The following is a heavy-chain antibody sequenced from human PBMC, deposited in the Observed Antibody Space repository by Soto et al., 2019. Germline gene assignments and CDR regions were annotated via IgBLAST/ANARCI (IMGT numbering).Heavy chain of an antibody. CDR2: IKSNTDGGTT. J-gene: IGHJ4*02. D-gene: IGHD3-22*01. V-gene: IGHV3-15*01. CDR1: GIIFSNTW. Sequence: EVQVVESGGGLVKPGGSLRLSCTASGIIFSNTWINWVRQAPGKGLEWVGRIKSNTDGGTTDYATPVKGRFALSRDDSQNTLYLQMTGLQAEDTAVYYCATDPPRNDYDNNGQMGNWGQGTLGTVSS. CDR3: ATDPPRNDYDNNGQMGN.